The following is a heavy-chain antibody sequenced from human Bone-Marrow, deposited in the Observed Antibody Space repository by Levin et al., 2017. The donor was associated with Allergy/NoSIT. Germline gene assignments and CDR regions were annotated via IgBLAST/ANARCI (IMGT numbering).Heavy chain of an antibody. D-gene: IGHD6-6*01. CDR3: ARGAKFSSSLLDTDY. Sequence: EASVKVSCKTSGYTFTSYGITWVRQVPGQGPEWVGWNSPYNGNADIPQKFQGRVSMTTDTSTTTAYMELRSLTSDDTAVYYCARGAKFSSSLLDTDYWGQGTLVTVSS. CDR2: NSPYNGNA. CDR1: GYTFTSYG. V-gene: IGHV1-18*01. J-gene: IGHJ4*02.